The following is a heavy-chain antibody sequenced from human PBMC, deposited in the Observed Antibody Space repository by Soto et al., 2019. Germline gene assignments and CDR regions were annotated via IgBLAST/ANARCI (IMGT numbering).Heavy chain of an antibody. Sequence: QLQLQESGPGLVKPSETLSLTCTVSGDSVTISDYYWGWIRQPPGKGLEWIGSIHYSGSTYYNPSLTIRVTISGDTSKKQFSLKLTSVTAADAAVYYCAAHDSGGYYAEYWGQGTLVTVSA. J-gene: IGHJ4*02. V-gene: IGHV4-39*01. CDR3: AAHDSGGYYAEY. CDR1: GDSVTISDYY. CDR2: IHYSGST. D-gene: IGHD3-22*01.